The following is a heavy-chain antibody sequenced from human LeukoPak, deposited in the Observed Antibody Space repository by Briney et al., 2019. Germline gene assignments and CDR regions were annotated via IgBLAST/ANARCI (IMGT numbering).Heavy chain of an antibody. Sequence: PGGSLRLSCAASGFTFSSYGMHWVRQAPGKGLEWVAVIWYDGRNKFYADSLKGRFTISRDNSKNTLYLQMNSLRAEDTAVYYCARADYYGSGSYSSSNWGQGTRVTVSS. CDR1: GFTFSSYG. D-gene: IGHD3-10*01. V-gene: IGHV3-33*03. J-gene: IGHJ4*02. CDR3: ARADYYGSGSYSSSN. CDR2: IWYDGRNK.